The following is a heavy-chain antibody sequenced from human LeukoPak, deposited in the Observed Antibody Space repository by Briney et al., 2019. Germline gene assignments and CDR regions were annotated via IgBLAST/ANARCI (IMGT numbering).Heavy chain of an antibody. V-gene: IGHV4-34*01. CDR3: ARGRRGITVKKNWAKNRAFDI. Sequence: PSETLSLTCAVYGGSFSGYYWSWIRQPPGKGLEWIGEINHSGSTNYNPSLKSRVTISVDTSKNQFSLKLSSVTAADTAVYYCARGRRGITVKKNWAKNRAFDIRGQGTMVTVSS. J-gene: IGHJ3*02. CDR2: INHSGST. D-gene: IGHD1-14*01. CDR1: GGSFSGYY.